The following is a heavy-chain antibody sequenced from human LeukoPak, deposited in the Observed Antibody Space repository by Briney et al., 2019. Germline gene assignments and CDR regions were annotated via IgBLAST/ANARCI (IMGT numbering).Heavy chain of an antibody. CDR2: IYWNDDK. V-gene: IGHV2-5*01. D-gene: IGHD2-21*02. J-gene: IGHJ4*02. Sequence: ESAPTLVKPIQTLTLTCAFSGFSLSTTGVDVGWIRQPPGKALEWLALIYWNDDKRYSPSLKRRLTITKDTSKNQVVLTMTNMDPVDTATYYCTHMVTDRLLDYWGQGTLVTVSS. CDR1: GFSLSTTGVD. CDR3: THMVTDRLLDY.